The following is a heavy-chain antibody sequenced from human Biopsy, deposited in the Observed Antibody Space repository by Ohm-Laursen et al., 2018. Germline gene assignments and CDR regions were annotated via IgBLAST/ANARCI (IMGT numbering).Heavy chain of an antibody. CDR3: AREDESLLRALDL. J-gene: IGHJ3*01. Sequence: PSETLSLTCTVSGASMTGYFWTWVRQPAGKGLEWIGHIYTIGDTTYNPSLESRVTMSLDTSKNQFSLKMTSLTAADTAVYFCAREDESLLRALDLWGQGTMVTVSS. D-gene: IGHD3-3*01. V-gene: IGHV4-4*07. CDR1: GASMTGYF. CDR2: IYTIGDT.